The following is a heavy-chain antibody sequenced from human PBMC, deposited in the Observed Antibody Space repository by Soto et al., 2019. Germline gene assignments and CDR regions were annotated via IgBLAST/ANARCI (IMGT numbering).Heavy chain of an antibody. D-gene: IGHD3-22*01. CDR1: GGSFSGYY. CDR2: INHSGST. V-gene: IGHV4-34*01. Sequence: QVQLQQWGAGLLKPSETLSLTCAVYGGSFSGYYWSWIRQPPGKGLEWIGEINHSGSTNYNPSLKRRVTISVDTSKNQFSLKLSSVTAADTAVYYCARVGLTYYYDSSGYYLVGYFDYWGQGTLVTVSS. J-gene: IGHJ4*02. CDR3: ARVGLTYYYDSSGYYLVGYFDY.